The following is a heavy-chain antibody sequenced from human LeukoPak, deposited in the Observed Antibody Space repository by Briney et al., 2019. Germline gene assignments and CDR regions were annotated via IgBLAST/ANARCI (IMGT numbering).Heavy chain of an antibody. V-gene: IGHV4-39*01. Sequence: SETLSLTCTVSGGSINTVTYYWGWIRQPPGKGLEWIGSIYYSGTTHNNASLEGRVIISVDTSKNQFSLRLTSVTAADTAVYYCASLRYYGSADWGQGTLVTVSS. D-gene: IGHD3-10*01. CDR3: ASLRYYGSAD. CDR2: IYYSGTT. J-gene: IGHJ4*02. CDR1: GGSINTVTYY.